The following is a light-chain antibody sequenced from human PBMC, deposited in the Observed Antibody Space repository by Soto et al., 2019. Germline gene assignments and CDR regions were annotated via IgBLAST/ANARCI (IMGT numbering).Light chain of an antibody. J-gene: IGKJ3*01. CDR1: QDISTY. CDR3: QQLKSYPL. V-gene: IGKV1-9*01. Sequence: DIPLTQSPSLLSASVGDRVALTCRAGQDISTYLAWYQQKPGEAPKLLIYAASTLNGGVPSRFSASGSGTEFTLTISSLQPEDFATYYCQQLKSYPLFGPGTKVDLK. CDR2: AAS.